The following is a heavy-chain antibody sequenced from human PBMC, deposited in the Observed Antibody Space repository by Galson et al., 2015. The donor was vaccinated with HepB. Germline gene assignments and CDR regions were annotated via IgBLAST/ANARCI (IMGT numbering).Heavy chain of an antibody. Sequence: PALVKPTQPLTLTCTFSGFSLSTSGVGVGWLRPPPGKFLEWLGIIYWDNEKRYNPSLKNRLSITKDTSKNQVVLTMTNVDPVDTATYYCARSVPSAVTTTPFDYWGQGTPVTVSS. V-gene: IGHV2-5*02. CDR2: IYWDNEK. J-gene: IGHJ4*02. CDR1: GFSLSTSGVG. CDR3: ARSVPSAVTTTPFDY. D-gene: IGHD4-17*01.